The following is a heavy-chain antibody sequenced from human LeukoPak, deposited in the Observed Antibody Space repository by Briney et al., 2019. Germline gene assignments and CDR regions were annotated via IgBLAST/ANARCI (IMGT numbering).Heavy chain of an antibody. D-gene: IGHD1-26*01. V-gene: IGHV1-2*02. CDR3: ARNKLVGATHTYDAFDI. Sequence: GVSVKVSCKASGYTFTGYYMHWVRQAPGQGLEWMGWINPNSGGTNYAQKFQGRVTMTRDTSISTAYMELSRLRSDDTAVYYCARNKLVGATHTYDAFDIWGQGTMVTVSS. CDR2: INPNSGGT. J-gene: IGHJ3*02. CDR1: GYTFTGYY.